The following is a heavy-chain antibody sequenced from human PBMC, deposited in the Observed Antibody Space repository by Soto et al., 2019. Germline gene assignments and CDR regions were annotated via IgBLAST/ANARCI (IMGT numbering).Heavy chain of an antibody. CDR1: GYTFSSRA. Sequence: EVHLWESGGDLVQPGGSLRVSCVGSGYTFSSRAMSWVRQAPGKGLEWVSGIDGGGTTDYADSVKGRFTISRDNSQDTLYLQMNSLRAEDTAVYYWATLLGFSSGGSWYSHVADYWGKGTLGTVSS. D-gene: IGHD2-8*02. CDR3: ATLLGFSSGGSWYSHVADY. V-gene: IGHV3-23*01. CDR2: IDGGGTT. J-gene: IGHJ4*02.